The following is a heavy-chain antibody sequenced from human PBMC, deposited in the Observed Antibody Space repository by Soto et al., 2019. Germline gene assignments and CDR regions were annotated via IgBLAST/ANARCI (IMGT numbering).Heavy chain of an antibody. Sequence: GGSLRLSCEASGFTFTNFAMSWVRQAPGKGLEWVSYIGGRDGTILYADSVKGRFAISRDNSKNTLYLQANTLRAEDTAVYYCARAGYSAYDERNIDHWGQGTLVTVSS. CDR2: IGGRDGTI. J-gene: IGHJ4*02. CDR1: GFTFTNFA. CDR3: ARAGYSAYDERNIDH. V-gene: IGHV3-23*01. D-gene: IGHD5-12*01.